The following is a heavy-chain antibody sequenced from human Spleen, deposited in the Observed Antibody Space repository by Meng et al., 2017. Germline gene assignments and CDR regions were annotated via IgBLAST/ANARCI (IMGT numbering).Heavy chain of an antibody. V-gene: IGHV1-69*05. CDR3: ARAGIYCSGGSCYSRDWFDP. Sequence: SVKVSCKASGGTFSSYAISWVRQAPGQGLEWMGGIIPIFGTANYAQKFQGRVTITTDESTSTAYMGLSSLRSEDTAVYYCARAGIYCSGGSCYSRDWFDPWGQGTLVTVSS. J-gene: IGHJ5*02. CDR1: GGTFSSYA. D-gene: IGHD2-15*01. CDR2: IIPIFGTA.